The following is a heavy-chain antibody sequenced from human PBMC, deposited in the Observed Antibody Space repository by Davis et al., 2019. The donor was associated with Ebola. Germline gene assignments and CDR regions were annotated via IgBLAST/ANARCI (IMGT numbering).Heavy chain of an antibody. V-gene: IGHV4-34*01. Sequence: MPSETLSLTCAVYGGSFSGYYWSWIRQPPGKGLEWIGEINHSGSTNYNPSLKSRVTISVDTSKNQFSLKLSSVTAADTAVYYCARFKLWSGHYYYYGMDVWGQGTTVTVSS. CDR2: INHSGST. CDR1: GGSFSGYY. CDR3: ARFKLWSGHYYYYGMDV. J-gene: IGHJ6*02. D-gene: IGHD3-3*01.